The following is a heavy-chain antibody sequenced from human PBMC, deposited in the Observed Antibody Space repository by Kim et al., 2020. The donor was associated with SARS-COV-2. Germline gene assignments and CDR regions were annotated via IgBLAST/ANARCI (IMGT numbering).Heavy chain of an antibody. D-gene: IGHD3-10*01. CDR2: INAGNGNT. CDR3: ARDSAYRITMVRGTKTEKFDY. J-gene: IGHJ4*02. CDR1: GYTFTSYA. Sequence: ASVKVSCKASGYTFTSYAMHWVRQAPGQRLEWMGWINAGNGNTKYSQKFQGRVTITRDTSASTAYMELSSLRSEDTAVYYCARDSAYRITMVRGTKTEKFDYWGQGTLVTVSS. V-gene: IGHV1-3*01.